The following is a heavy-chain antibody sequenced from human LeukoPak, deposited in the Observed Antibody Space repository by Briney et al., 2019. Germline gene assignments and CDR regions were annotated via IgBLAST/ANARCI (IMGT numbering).Heavy chain of an antibody. J-gene: IGHJ5*02. CDR2: IKQDGSEK. D-gene: IGHD3-16*01. CDR1: GFTISDYW. Sequence: GGSLRLSCAVSGFTISDYWMTWVRQAPGKGLEWVANIKQDGSEKTYVDSVKGRFTISRDNAKNSIFLQMNSLRVEDMAIYYCVRDGGTDWYDPWGQGTLVSVSS. V-gene: IGHV3-7*01. CDR3: VRDGGTDWYDP.